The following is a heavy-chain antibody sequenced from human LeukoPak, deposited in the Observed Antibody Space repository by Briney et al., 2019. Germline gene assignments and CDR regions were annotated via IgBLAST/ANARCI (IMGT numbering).Heavy chain of an antibody. V-gene: IGHV3-23*01. CDR3: AKDLVSYGRGPDAFDI. J-gene: IGHJ3*02. D-gene: IGHD3-10*02. CDR2: ISGSGGST. CDR1: GFTFSSYA. Sequence: GGSLRLSCVASGFTFSSYAMSWVRQAPGRGLEWVSAISGSGGSTYYADSVKGRFTISRDNSKNTLYLQMNSLRAEDTAVYYCAKDLVSYGRGPDAFDIWGQGTMVTVSS.